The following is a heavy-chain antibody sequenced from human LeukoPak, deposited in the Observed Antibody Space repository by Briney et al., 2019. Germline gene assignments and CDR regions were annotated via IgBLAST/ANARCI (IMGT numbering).Heavy chain of an antibody. Sequence: GASVKVSCKASGYTFTGYYMHWVRQAPGQGLEWMGWINPNSGGTNYAQKFQGRVTMTRDTSISTAYMELSRLRSDDTAVYYCAREQLSIAAAGSNLGYWGQGTLVTVSS. V-gene: IGHV1-2*02. CDR1: GYTFTGYY. CDR2: INPNSGGT. CDR3: AREQLSIAAAGSNLGY. D-gene: IGHD6-13*01. J-gene: IGHJ4*02.